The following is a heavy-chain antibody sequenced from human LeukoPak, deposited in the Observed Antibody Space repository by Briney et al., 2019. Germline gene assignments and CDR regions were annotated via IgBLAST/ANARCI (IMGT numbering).Heavy chain of an antibody. Sequence: GGSLRLSCAASGFTFSSYSMNWVRQAPGKGLEWVSYISSSSSTIYYADSVKGRFTISRDNAKNSLYLQMNSLRAEDTAVYYCAREPDDYGDYLGSGGRYYYGMDVWGQGTTVTVSS. D-gene: IGHD4-17*01. CDR1: GFTFSSYS. V-gene: IGHV3-48*04. CDR2: ISSSSSTI. J-gene: IGHJ6*02. CDR3: AREPDDYGDYLGSGGRYYYGMDV.